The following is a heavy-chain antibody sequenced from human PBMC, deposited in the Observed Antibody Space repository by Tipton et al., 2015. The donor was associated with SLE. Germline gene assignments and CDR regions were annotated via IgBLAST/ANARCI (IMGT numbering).Heavy chain of an antibody. CDR1: GDSISGSACY. V-gene: IGHV4-39*07. Sequence: TLSLTCIVSGDSISGSACYWGWIRQSPGKGLEWIGSIHYSGSTNDNPSLKSRVTISVDTSKNQFSLKLSSVTAADTADYYCARGCYDMWSGYYYFDYWGQGTLVTVSS. J-gene: IGHJ4*02. CDR3: ARGCYDMWSGYYYFDY. D-gene: IGHD3-3*01. CDR2: IHYSGST.